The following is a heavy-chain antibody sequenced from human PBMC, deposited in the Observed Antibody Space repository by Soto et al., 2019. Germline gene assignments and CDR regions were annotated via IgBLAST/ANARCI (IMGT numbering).Heavy chain of an antibody. CDR1: GYTLTELS. V-gene: IGHV1-24*01. D-gene: IGHD2-21*01. Sequence: ASVKVSCKVSGYTLTELSMHWVRQAPGKGLEWMGGFDPEDGETIYAQKFQGRVTMTEDTSTDTAYMELSSLRSEDTAVYYCGTNEPDWDAFDIWGQGTMVTVSS. J-gene: IGHJ3*02. CDR2: FDPEDGET. CDR3: GTNEPDWDAFDI.